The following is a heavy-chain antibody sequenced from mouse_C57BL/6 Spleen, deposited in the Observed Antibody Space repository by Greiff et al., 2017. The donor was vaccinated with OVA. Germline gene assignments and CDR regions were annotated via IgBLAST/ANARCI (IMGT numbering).Heavy chain of an antibody. CDR1: GYAFSSSW. J-gene: IGHJ2*01. CDR3: AREVGGSYYFDY. Sequence: VKLVESGPELVKPGASVKISCKASGYAFSSSWMNWVKQRPGKGLEWIGRIYPGDGDTNYNGKFKGKATLTADKSSSTAYMQLSSLTSEDSAVYFCAREVGGSYYFDYWGQGTTLTVSS. CDR2: IYPGDGDT. V-gene: IGHV1-82*01. D-gene: IGHD1-3*01.